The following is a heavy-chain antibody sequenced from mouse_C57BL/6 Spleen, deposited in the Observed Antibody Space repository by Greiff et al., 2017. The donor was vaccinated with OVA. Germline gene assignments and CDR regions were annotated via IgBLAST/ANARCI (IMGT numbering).Heavy chain of an antibody. D-gene: IGHD2-12*01. CDR2: IDPSDSYT. V-gene: IGHV1-69*01. CDR3: ARRVIVTTDGWYFDV. Sequence: QVQLQQPGAELVMPGASVKLSCKASGYTFTSYWMHWVKQRPGQGLEWIGEIDPSDSYTNYNQKFKGKSTLTVDKSSSTAYMQLSSLTSEDSAVYSCARRVIVTTDGWYFDVWGTGTTVTVSS. CDR1: GYTFTSYW. J-gene: IGHJ1*03.